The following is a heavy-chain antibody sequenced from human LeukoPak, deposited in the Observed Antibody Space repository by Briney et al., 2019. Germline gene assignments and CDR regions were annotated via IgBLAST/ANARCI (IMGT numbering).Heavy chain of an antibody. CDR3: ARGPDIVVIPIVDDAFDI. CDR2: IGGNSKYI. V-gene: IGHV3-21*01. J-gene: IGHJ3*02. D-gene: IGHD2-2*01. CDR1: GFTFSSYS. Sequence: GGSLRLSCAASGFTFSSYSMNWVRQAPGKGLEWVSSIGGNSKYIYYADSVKGRFTTSRDNAENSLYLQMNSLRAEDTAVYYCARGPDIVVIPIVDDAFDIWGQGTMVTVSS.